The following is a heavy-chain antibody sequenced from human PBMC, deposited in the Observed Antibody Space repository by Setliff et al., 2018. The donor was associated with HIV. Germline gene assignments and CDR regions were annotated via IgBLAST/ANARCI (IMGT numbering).Heavy chain of an antibody. CDR1: GVSMSTTSYY. Sequence: PSETLSLTCNVSGVSMSTTSYYWGWIRQPPGKGLEWIESIYYSGTTYYNPSLRSRVTISIDTSKNQLFLKLTSVPAADTAVYYCARGAPYGSGRHRWNYWGQGTLVTVSS. V-gene: IGHV4-39*07. CDR2: IYYSGTT. D-gene: IGHD3-10*01. CDR3: ARGAPYGSGRHRWNY. J-gene: IGHJ4*02.